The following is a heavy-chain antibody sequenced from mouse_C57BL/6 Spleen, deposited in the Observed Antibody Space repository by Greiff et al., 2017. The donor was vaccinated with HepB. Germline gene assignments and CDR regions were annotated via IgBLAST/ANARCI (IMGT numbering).Heavy chain of an antibody. CDR3: ASSYYYGPFDY. Sequence: EVMLVESGGGLVQPGGSLSLSCAASGFTFTDYYMSWVRQPPGKALEWLGFIRNKANGYTTEYSASVKGRFTISRDNSQSILYLQMNALRAEDSATYYCASSYYYGPFDYWGQGTTLTVSS. V-gene: IGHV7-3*01. J-gene: IGHJ2*01. CDR1: GFTFTDYY. D-gene: IGHD1-1*01. CDR2: IRNKANGYTT.